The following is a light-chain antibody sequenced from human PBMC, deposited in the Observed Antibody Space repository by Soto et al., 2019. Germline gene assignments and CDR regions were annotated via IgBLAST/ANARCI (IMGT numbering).Light chain of an antibody. CDR3: SSFTSSSSYV. CDR1: SSDVGAYNY. V-gene: IGLV2-14*03. CDR2: HVS. J-gene: IGLJ1*01. Sequence: QSVLTQPPSVSGSPGESITISCTGTSSDVGAYNYVSWYQQHPGRAPQLIIYHVSNRPSGVSNRFSGSKSDNTASLTISGLQAEDEADYYCSSFTSSSSYVFGPGTKVTVL.